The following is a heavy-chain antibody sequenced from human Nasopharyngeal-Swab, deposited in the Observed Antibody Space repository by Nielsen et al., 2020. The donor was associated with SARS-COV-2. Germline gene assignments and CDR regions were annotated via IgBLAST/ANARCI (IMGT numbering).Heavy chain of an antibody. J-gene: IGHJ6*02. CDR2: ISSSSSTI. CDR3: ARDQVGLRFLEWLPKNYYYYYGMDV. V-gene: IGHV3-48*02. CDR1: GFTFSSYS. D-gene: IGHD3-3*01. Sequence: GGSLRLSCAASGFTFSSYSMNWVRQAPGKGLEWVSYISSSSSTIYYADSVKGRFTISRGNAKNSLYLQMNSLRDEDTAVYYCARDQVGLRFLEWLPKNYYYYYGMDVWGQGTTVTVSS.